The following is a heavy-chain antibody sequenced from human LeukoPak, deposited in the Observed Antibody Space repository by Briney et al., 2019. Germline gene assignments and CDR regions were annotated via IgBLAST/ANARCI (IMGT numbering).Heavy chain of an antibody. V-gene: IGHV4-30-4*08. CDR1: GGSISSGDYY. Sequence: SETLSLTCTVSGGSISSGDYYWSWIRQPPGKGLEWIGYIYYSGSTYYNPSPKSRVTISVDTSKNQFSLKLSSVTAADTAVYYCARADTAMVHFDYWGQGTLVTVSS. CDR3: ARADTAMVHFDY. D-gene: IGHD5-18*01. J-gene: IGHJ4*02. CDR2: IYYSGST.